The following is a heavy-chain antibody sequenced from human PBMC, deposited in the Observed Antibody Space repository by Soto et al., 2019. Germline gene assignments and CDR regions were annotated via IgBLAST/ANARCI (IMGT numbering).Heavy chain of an antibody. CDR3: ARDGYYDSSGPDY. CDR2: IYFSGST. V-gene: IGHV4-61*01. Sequence: SETLSLTVTGSCGSVISGSYCWSWIRQPPGKGLEWIGYIYFSGSTNYNPSLKSRVTISVDTSKNQFSLKLSSVTAADTAVYYCARDGYYDSSGPDYWGQGTLVTVSS. CDR1: CGSVISGSYC. D-gene: IGHD3-22*01. J-gene: IGHJ4*02.